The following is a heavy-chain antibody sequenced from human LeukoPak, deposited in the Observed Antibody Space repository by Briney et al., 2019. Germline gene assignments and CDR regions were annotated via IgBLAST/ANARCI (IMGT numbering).Heavy chain of an antibody. CDR3: ARGGDYGDARLFQY. D-gene: IGHD4-17*01. J-gene: IGHJ1*01. CDR2: TYYRSKWYN. V-gene: IGHV6-1*01. CDR1: GDSVSSNTAA. Sequence: SQTLSLTCAISGDSVSSNTAAWNWIRQSPSRGLEWLGRTYYRSKWYNDYAVSVKSRITINPDTSKNQFSLHLNSVTPDDTAIYFCARGGDYGDARLFQYWGQGTLVTVSS.